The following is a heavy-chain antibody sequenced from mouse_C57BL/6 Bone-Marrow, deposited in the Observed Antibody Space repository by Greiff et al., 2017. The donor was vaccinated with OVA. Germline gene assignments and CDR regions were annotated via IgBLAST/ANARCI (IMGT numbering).Heavy chain of an antibody. CDR3: TRWDDYDTWFAY. J-gene: IGHJ3*01. D-gene: IGHD2-4*01. CDR1: GFNIKDDY. Sequence: DVHLVESGAELVRPGASVKLSCTASGFNIKDDYMHWVKQRPEQGLEWIGWIDPENGDTEYASKFQGKATITADTSSNTAYLQLSSLTSEDTAVYYCTRWDDYDTWFAYWGQGTLVTVSA. V-gene: IGHV14-4*01. CDR2: IDPENGDT.